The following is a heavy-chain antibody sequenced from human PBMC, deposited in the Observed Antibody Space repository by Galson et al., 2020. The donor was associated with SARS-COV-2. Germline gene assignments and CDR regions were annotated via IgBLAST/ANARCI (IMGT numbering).Heavy chain of an antibody. CDR1: GFTFSSYG. D-gene: IGHD6-19*01. CDR2: IWYDGSNK. Sequence: GGSLRLSCAASGFTFSSYGMHWVRQAPGKGLEWVAVIWYDGSNKYYADSVKGRFTISRDNSKNTLYLQMNSLRAEDTAVYYCARDRVGSSGWNFDYWGQGTLVTVSS. CDR3: ARDRVGSSGWNFDY. J-gene: IGHJ4*02. V-gene: IGHV3-33*01.